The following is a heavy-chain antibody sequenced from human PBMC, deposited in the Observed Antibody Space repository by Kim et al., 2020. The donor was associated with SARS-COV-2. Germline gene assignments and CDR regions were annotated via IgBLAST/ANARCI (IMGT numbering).Heavy chain of an antibody. CDR3: ARGGEGAYCGGDCHSDS. D-gene: IGHD2-21*02. Sequence: SVKVSCKASGGTFSSYAISWVRQAPGQGLEWMGRIIPILGIANYAQKFQGRVTITADKYTSTAYMEMSSLRSEDTAVYYCARGGEGAYCGGDCHSDSWG. CDR2: IIPILGIA. V-gene: IGHV1-69*04. J-gene: IGHJ5*01. CDR1: GGTFSSYA.